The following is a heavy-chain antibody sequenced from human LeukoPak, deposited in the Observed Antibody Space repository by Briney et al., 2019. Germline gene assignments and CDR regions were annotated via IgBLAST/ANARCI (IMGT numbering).Heavy chain of an antibody. J-gene: IGHJ1*01. CDR3: ARVVVAATGFQH. D-gene: IGHD2-15*01. CDR1: GFTFSSYS. V-gene: IGHV3-21*01. CDR2: ISSSSSYI. Sequence: GGSLRLSCAASGFTFSSYSMNWVRQAPGKGLEWVSSISSSSSYIHYADSVKGRFTISRDNAKNSLYLQMNSLRADDTAVYYCARVVVAATGFQHWGQGTLVTVSS.